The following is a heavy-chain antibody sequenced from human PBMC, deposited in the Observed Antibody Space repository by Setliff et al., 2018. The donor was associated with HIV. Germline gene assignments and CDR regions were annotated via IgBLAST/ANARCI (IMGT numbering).Heavy chain of an antibody. CDR2: IIPIFGST. V-gene: IGHV1-69*13. D-gene: IGHD3-10*01. J-gene: IGHJ2*01. Sequence: PAASVKVSCKASGGTFRKYSISWVRQAPGQGLEWMGGIIPIFGSTRYAQKFQDRVTITADESTDTVEMQLSSLTSEDTAVYYCARDDHYYDLGSIYSDWYFDLWDRGTQVTVSS. CDR3: ARDDHYYDLGSIYSDWYFDL. CDR1: GGTFRKYS.